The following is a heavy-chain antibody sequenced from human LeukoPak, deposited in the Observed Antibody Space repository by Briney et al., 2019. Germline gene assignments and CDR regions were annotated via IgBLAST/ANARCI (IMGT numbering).Heavy chain of an antibody. V-gene: IGHV4-59*12. CDR1: GGSISSYY. CDR2: IYYSGST. CDR3: ARGYKGSIAARFSWFDP. Sequence: SETLSLTCTVSGGSISSYYWSWIRQPPGKGLEWIGYIYYSGSTNYNPSLKSRVTISVDTSKNQFSLKLSSVTAADTAVYYCARGYKGSIAARFSWFDPWGQGTLVTVSS. J-gene: IGHJ5*02. D-gene: IGHD6-6*01.